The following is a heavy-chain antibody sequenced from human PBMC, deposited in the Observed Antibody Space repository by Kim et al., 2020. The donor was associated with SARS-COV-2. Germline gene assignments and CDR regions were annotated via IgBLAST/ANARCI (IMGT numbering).Heavy chain of an antibody. CDR3: ARGGYGSGALIGY. Sequence: YNPTLKSRVTISVDTSKNQFSLKLSSVTAADTAVYYCARGGYGSGALIGYWGQGTLVTVSS. V-gene: IGHV4-59*09. J-gene: IGHJ4*02. D-gene: IGHD3-10*01.